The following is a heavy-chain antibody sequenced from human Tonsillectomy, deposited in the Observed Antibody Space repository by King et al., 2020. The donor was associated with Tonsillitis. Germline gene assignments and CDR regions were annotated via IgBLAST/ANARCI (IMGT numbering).Heavy chain of an antibody. CDR2: IYYSGST. Sequence: VQLQESGPGLVKPSETLSHTCTVSGGSISSYYWSWIRQPPGKGLEWIGYIYYSGSTNYNPSLKSRVTISVDTSKNQFSLKLSSVTAADTAVYYCARHACTMTRKMGAFDIWGQGTMVTVSS. CDR1: GGSISSYY. J-gene: IGHJ3*02. D-gene: IGHD3-22*01. V-gene: IGHV4-59*08. CDR3: ARHACTMTRKMGAFDI.